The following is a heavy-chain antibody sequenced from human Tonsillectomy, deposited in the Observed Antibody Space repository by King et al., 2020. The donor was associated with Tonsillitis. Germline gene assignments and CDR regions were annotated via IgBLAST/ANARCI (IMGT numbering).Heavy chain of an antibody. D-gene: IGHD5-18*01. J-gene: IGHJ5*02. CDR2: IYPGDSDT. Sequence: EVQLVESGAEVKKPGESLKISCKGSGYSFTSYWIGWVRQMPGKGLEWMGIIYPGDSDTRYSPSFQGQVTISADKSISTAYLQWSSLKASDTAMHYCARRGRYSYGLGFGFWFDPWGQGTLVTVSS. CDR1: GYSFTSYW. V-gene: IGHV5-51*01. CDR3: ARRGRYSYGLGFGFWFDP.